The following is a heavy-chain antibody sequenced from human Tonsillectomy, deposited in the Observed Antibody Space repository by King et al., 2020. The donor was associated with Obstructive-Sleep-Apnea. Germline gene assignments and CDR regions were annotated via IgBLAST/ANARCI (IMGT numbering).Heavy chain of an antibody. V-gene: IGHV1-69*01. D-gene: IGHD3-22*01. CDR1: GGTFSSYA. Sequence: QLVQSGAEVKKPGSSVKVSCKASGGTFSSYAISWVRQAPGQGLEWMGGIIPIFGTANYAQKFQGRVTITADESTSTAYMELSSLRSEATALYYCARVGDDSSGYYNYYYYGMDVWGQGTTVTVSS. J-gene: IGHJ6*02. CDR2: IIPIFGTA. CDR3: ARVGDDSSGYYNYYYYGMDV.